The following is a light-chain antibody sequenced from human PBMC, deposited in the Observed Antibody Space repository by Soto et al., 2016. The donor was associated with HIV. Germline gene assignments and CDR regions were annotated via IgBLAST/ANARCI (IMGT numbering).Light chain of an antibody. Sequence: DIQMTQSPSTLPASVGDRVTITCRASQSISNWLAWYQQKPGEAPKLLIYKASNLQSGVPSRFSGSGSGTEFTLTIRSLQPDDVASYYCQQYNKYPKTFGQGTKVEIK. CDR1: QSISNW. CDR3: QQYNKYPKT. V-gene: IGKV1-5*03. CDR2: KAS. J-gene: IGKJ1*01.